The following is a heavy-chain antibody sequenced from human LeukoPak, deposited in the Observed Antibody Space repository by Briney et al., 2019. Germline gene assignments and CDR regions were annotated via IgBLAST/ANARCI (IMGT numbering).Heavy chain of an antibody. V-gene: IGHV1-24*01. J-gene: IGHJ6*03. CDR2: FDPEDGET. CDR1: GYTLTELS. Sequence: GASVKVSCKVSGYTLTELSMHWVRQAPGKGLEWMGGFDPEDGETIYAQKFQGRVTMTEDTSTDTACMELSSLRSEDTAVYYCATWGRTSSYGDYDLVYYYYYMDVWGKGTTVTISS. D-gene: IGHD4-17*01. CDR3: ATWGRTSSYGDYDLVYYYYYMDV.